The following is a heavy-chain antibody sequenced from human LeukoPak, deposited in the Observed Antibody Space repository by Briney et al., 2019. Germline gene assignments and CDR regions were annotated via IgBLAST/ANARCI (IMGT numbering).Heavy chain of an antibody. CDR3: AKEGDTALVTAYLNL. Sequence: GSSVKVSCKASGGTFGSYVISWVRQAPGQGLEWMGGIIPPFGTAHYAQKFQGRLTITADESTSTVYMEMSSLRSEDTAMYYCAKEGDTALVTAYLNLWGRDSLVTVSA. CDR1: GGTFGSYV. CDR2: IIPPFGTA. J-gene: IGHJ2*01. D-gene: IGHD5-18*01. V-gene: IGHV1-69*01.